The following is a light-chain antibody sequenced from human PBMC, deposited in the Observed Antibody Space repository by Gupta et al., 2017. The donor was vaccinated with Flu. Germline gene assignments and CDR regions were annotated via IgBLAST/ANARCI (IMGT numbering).Light chain of an antibody. CDR1: SLRDYY. Sequence: SSELPQDPSLSVALGQTVSITCQGDSLRDYYASWYQQKPGQAPVLVIYGQNNRPSGIPDRFAGSTSGNAASLTITGAQAEDEADYRGHSRGTSGNYWVFGGGTKLSVL. CDR3: HSRGTSGNYWV. CDR2: GQN. V-gene: IGLV3-19*01. J-gene: IGLJ3*02.